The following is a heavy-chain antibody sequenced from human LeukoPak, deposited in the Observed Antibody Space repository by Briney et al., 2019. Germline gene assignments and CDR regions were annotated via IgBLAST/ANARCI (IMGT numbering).Heavy chain of an antibody. J-gene: IGHJ3*02. V-gene: IGHV3-30*02. Sequence: GGSLRLSCAASGFIFSNYGMHWVRQTPGKGPEWVAFIRYDGSNKYYGDSVKGRFTISRDNSKNTLYLQMNSLRAEDTALYYCAKARRYSSYDAFDMWGQGTMVTVSS. D-gene: IGHD6-13*01. CDR1: GFIFSNYG. CDR2: IRYDGSNK. CDR3: AKARRYSSYDAFDM.